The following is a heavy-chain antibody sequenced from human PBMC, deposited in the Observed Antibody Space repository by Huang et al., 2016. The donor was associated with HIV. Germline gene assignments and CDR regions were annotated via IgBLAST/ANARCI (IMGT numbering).Heavy chain of an antibody. J-gene: IGHJ3*02. V-gene: IGHV4-61*09. CDR1: GGSISTGNYD. D-gene: IGHD3-3*01. Sequence: QVQLQESGPGLVKPSETLSLTCTVSGGSISTGNYDWSWIRQPAGKGLEWVGHLSTGGNANYNPSLKSRVTISLYTSKTQFSLKLGSVTAADSAVYYCARVESGYYDAFDIWGPGTTVTVSS. CDR3: ARVESGYYDAFDI. CDR2: LSTGGNA.